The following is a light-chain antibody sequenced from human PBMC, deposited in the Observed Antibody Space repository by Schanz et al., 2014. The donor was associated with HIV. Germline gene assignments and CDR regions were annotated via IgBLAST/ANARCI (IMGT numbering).Light chain of an antibody. CDR1: SSNIGNNY. V-gene: IGLV1-51*01. CDR2: DNN. Sequence: QSVLTQPPSVSAAPGQKVTISCSGSSSNIGNNYVSWYQQLPGTAPKLLIYDNNKRPSGIPDRFSASKSATSATLGITGLQGGDEADYYCGTWDSSLSSVVFGGGTKLTVL. CDR3: GTWDSSLSSVV. J-gene: IGLJ2*01.